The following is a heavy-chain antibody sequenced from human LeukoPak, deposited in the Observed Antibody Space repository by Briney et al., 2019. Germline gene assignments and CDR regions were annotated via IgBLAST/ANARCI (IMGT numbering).Heavy chain of an antibody. J-gene: IGHJ4*02. CDR2: INPSGGST. D-gene: IGHD6-13*01. CDR3: ARDVAIAAAGYYFDC. CDR1: GYTFTSYY. Sequence: ASVKVSCKASGYTFTSYYMHWVRQAPGQGLEWRGIINPSGGSTSYAQKFQGRVTMTRDTSTSTVYMELSSLRSEDTAVYYCARDVAIAAAGYYFDCWGQGTLVTVSS. V-gene: IGHV1-46*01.